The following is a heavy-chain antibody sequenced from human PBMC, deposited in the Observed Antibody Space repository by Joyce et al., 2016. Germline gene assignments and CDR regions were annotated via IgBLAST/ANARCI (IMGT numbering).Heavy chain of an antibody. Sequence: QVLLLQSGATVKRPGSSLRVSCKSSGGAFSNFTVNWVREAAGQRLEWMGGIIPFLGAAKYAEHFQGRVTLTADLSTRTAYMELSSLTSADTAVYYCARGGTSSDHYFFYTLDVWGPGTTVIVSS. J-gene: IGHJ6*02. CDR3: ARGGTSSDHYFFYTLDV. V-gene: IGHV1-69*12. CDR1: GGAFSNFT. CDR2: IIPFLGAA. D-gene: IGHD1-14*01.